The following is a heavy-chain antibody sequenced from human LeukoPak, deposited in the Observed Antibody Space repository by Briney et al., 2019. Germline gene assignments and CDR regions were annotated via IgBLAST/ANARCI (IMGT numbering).Heavy chain of an antibody. J-gene: IGHJ4*02. Sequence: PGGSLRLSCAASGFTFSSYAMHWVRQAPGKGLEWVAVISYDGSNKYYADSVKGRFTISRDNSKNTLYLQMNSLRAEDTAVYYCARDRAMATIRVLDYWGQGTLVTVSP. CDR2: ISYDGSNK. CDR1: GFTFSSYA. V-gene: IGHV3-30*04. CDR3: ARDRAMATIRVLDY. D-gene: IGHD5-24*01.